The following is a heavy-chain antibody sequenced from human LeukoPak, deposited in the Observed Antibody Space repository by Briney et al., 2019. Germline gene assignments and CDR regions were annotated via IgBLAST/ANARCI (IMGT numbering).Heavy chain of an antibody. D-gene: IGHD4-17*01. V-gene: IGHV4-61*02. CDR1: GGSISSGSYY. CDR3: ARDRYGDYGIDC. CDR2: IYASGGT. J-gene: IGHJ4*02. Sequence: SETLSLTCTVSGGSISSGSYYWSWIRQPAGKGLEWIGRIYASGGTNYNPSLKSRVTISVDTSKNQFSLKLSSVTAADTAVYYCARDRYGDYGIDCWGQGSLVTVSS.